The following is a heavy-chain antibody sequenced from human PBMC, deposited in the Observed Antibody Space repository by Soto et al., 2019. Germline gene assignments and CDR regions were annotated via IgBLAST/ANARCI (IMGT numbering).Heavy chain of an antibody. Sequence: SETLSLTCAVYGGSFSGYYWSWIRQPPGKGLEWIGEINHSGSTNYNPSLKSRVTISVDTSKNQFSLKLSSVTAADTAVYYCASAFGYCSSTSCLLVAFDICGQGSMVTVSS. D-gene: IGHD2-2*03. V-gene: IGHV4-34*01. J-gene: IGHJ3*02. CDR2: INHSGST. CDR1: GGSFSGYY. CDR3: ASAFGYCSSTSCLLVAFDI.